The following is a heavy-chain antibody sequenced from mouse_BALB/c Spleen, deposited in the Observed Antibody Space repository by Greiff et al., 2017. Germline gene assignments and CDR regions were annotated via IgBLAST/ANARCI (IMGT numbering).Heavy chain of an antibody. D-gene: IGHD2-4*01. CDR1: GYAFSSSW. Sequence: VKLVESGPELVKPGASVKISCKASGYAFSSSWMNWVKQRPGQGLEWIGRIYPGDGDTNYNGKFKGKATLTADKSSSTAYMQLSSLTSVDSAVYFCARDDYDGAWFAYWGQGTLVTVSA. J-gene: IGHJ3*01. V-gene: IGHV1-82*01. CDR3: ARDDYDGAWFAY. CDR2: IYPGDGDT.